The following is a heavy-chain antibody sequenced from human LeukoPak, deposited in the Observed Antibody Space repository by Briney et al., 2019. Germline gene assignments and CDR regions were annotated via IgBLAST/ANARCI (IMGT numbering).Heavy chain of an antibody. CDR3: AREWLTEGHWFDP. CDR1: GGSITSYY. J-gene: IGHJ5*02. V-gene: IGHV4-4*07. CDR2: IHTSGST. Sequence: PSETLSLTCTVSGGSITSYYWTYIRQPAGKGLEWIGRIHTSGSTNYNPSLKSRVTMSVDTSKNQFSLQLNSVTPEDTAVYYCAREWLTEGHWFDPWGQGTLVTVSS. D-gene: IGHD5-24*01.